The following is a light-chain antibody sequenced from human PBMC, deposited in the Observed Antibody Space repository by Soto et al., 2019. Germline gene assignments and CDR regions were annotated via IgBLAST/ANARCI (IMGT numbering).Light chain of an antibody. V-gene: IGLV2-8*01. CDR2: EVN. CDR3: SSYTRSSTYS. J-gene: IGLJ1*01. Sequence: QSVLTQPPSASGSPGQSVAISCTGTSSDVGCYNYVSWYQQHPGKAPKLMIYEVNKRPSGVPDRFSGSKSGNTSSLTVSGLQAEYEADYYCSSYTRSSTYSFGTGTKLTVL. CDR1: SSDVGCYNY.